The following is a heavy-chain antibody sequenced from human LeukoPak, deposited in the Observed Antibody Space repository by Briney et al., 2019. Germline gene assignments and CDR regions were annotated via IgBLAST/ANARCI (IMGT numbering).Heavy chain of an antibody. CDR3: VKSPHASSSYFHY. V-gene: IGHV3-64D*06. CDR2: INSNGDIT. CDR1: GFTFSSFA. D-gene: IGHD6-13*01. J-gene: IGHJ4*02. Sequence: GGSLRLSCSASGFTFSSFAMHWVRQAPGKGLEYVSAINSNGDITDYADSVKGRFTISRDNSKNTLHLQMSSLTVEDTAVYYCVKSPHASSSYFHYWGQGTLVTVSS.